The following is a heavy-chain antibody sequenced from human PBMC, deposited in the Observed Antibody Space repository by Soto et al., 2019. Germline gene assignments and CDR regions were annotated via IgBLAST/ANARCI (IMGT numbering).Heavy chain of an antibody. J-gene: IGHJ6*02. CDR1: GFTFSSYA. D-gene: IGHD6-6*01. V-gene: IGHV3-64D*08. Sequence: GALRLSCSASGFTFSSYAMHWVRQAPGKGLEYVSAISSNGGSTYYADSVKGRFTISRDNSKNTLYLQMSSLRAEDTAVYYCVKDKRESARPSMGYYYYGMDVWGQGTTVTVSS. CDR2: ISSNGGST. CDR3: VKDKRESARPSMGYYYYGMDV.